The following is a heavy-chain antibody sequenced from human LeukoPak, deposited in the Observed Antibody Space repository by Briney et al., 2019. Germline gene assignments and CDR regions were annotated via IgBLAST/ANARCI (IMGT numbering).Heavy chain of an antibody. CDR3: ARARGYSSGWYLAP. CDR1: GGSFSGYY. V-gene: IGHV4-34*01. J-gene: IGHJ5*02. Sequence: SETLSLTCAVYGGSFSGYYWSWIRQPPGKGLEWVGEINHSGSTNYNPSLKSRVTISVDTSKNQFSLKLSSVTAADTAVYYCARARGYSSGWYLAPWGQGTLVTVSS. D-gene: IGHD6-19*01. CDR2: INHSGST.